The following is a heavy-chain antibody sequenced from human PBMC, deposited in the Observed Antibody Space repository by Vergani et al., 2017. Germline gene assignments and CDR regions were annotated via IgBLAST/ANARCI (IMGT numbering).Heavy chain of an antibody. CDR3: ARAGGPSAIADGYHV. D-gene: IGHD6-13*01. CDR2: ISSSGSP. V-gene: IGHV4-38-2*02. CDR1: GYSISSGYY. J-gene: IGHJ3*01. Sequence: QVQLQESVPGLLKPSETLSLPCTVSGYSISSGYYWGFIRQPPGKGLEWIGSISSSGSPYYNPTLKSRLAFSVDTSKNPFSLRLKSVTATDTGMYYCARAGGPSAIADGYHVWGQGTMVTVS.